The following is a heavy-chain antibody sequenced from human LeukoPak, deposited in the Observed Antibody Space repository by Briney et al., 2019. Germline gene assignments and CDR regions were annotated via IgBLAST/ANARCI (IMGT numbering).Heavy chain of an antibody. CDR2: ISYDGSNK. V-gene: IGHV3-30-3*01. CDR1: GFTFSSYA. Sequence: GRSLRLSCAASGFTFSSYAMHWVRQAPGKGLEWVAVISYDGSNKYYADSVKGRFTISRDNAKNSLYLQMNSLRAEDTAVYYCARGHQAYWGQGTLVTVSS. CDR3: ARGHQAY. J-gene: IGHJ4*02.